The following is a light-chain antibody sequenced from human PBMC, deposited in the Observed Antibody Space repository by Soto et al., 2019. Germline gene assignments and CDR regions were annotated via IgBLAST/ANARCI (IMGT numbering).Light chain of an antibody. V-gene: IGKV3-20*01. CDR2: GAS. J-gene: IGKJ1*01. CDR3: HQYGSSPT. Sequence: EIVLTQSPVTLSVSPGDRVTLSCRASQHASQTLAWYQQKPGQAPRLLIYGASTRATGTPARFSGSGSGTDFTLTISRLEPEDFAVYYCHQYGSSPTFGQGTKVDIK. CDR1: QHASQT.